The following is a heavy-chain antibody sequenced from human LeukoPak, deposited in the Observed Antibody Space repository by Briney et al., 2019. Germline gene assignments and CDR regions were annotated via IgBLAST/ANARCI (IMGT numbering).Heavy chain of an antibody. Sequence: GGSLRLTCAASGFSFSNYAMSWVRQAPGKGLEWVSGINWNGGSTGYADSVKGRFTISRDNAKNSLYLQMNSLRAEDTALYYCARRDIVVVPAAIFGAFDIWGQGTMVTVSS. CDR1: GFSFSNYA. D-gene: IGHD2-2*02. J-gene: IGHJ3*02. V-gene: IGHV3-20*04. CDR2: INWNGGST. CDR3: ARRDIVVVPAAIFGAFDI.